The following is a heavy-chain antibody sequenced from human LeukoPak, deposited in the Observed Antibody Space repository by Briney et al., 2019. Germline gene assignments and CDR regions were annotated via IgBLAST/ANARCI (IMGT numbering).Heavy chain of an antibody. CDR3: AKDLGGVVAPGGVFDY. CDR2: ISGSGGST. V-gene: IGHV3-23*01. CDR1: GFTFSSYA. Sequence: GGSLRLSCAASGFTFSSYAMSWVRQAPGKGLEWVSVISGSGGSTYYADSVKGRFTISRDNSKNTLYLQMNSLRAEDTAVYYCAKDLGGVVAPGGVFDYWGQGTLVTVSS. D-gene: IGHD3-16*01. J-gene: IGHJ4*02.